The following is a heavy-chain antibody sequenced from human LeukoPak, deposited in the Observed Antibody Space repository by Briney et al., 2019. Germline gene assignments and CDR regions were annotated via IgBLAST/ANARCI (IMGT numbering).Heavy chain of an antibody. J-gene: IGHJ4*02. CDR1: GFTFSSYA. V-gene: IGHV3-23*01. CDR2: ISGSGGST. CDR3: AKYAGFRVPWIQLWSHFDY. Sequence: GGSLRLSCAASGFTFSSYAMSWVRQAPGKGLEWDSAISGSGGSTYYADSVKGRFTISRDNSKNTLYLQMNSLRAEDTAVYFCAKYAGFRVPWIQLWSHFDYWGQGPLVPVSS. D-gene: IGHD5-18*01.